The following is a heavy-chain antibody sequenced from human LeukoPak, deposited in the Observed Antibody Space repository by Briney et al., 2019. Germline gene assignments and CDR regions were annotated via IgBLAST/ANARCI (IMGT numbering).Heavy chain of an antibody. CDR1: GGSISSSSYY. J-gene: IGHJ5*02. Sequence: PSETLSLTCTVSGGSISSSSYYWGWIRQPPGKGLEWIGSIYYSGSTYYNPSLKRRVTISVDTSKNQFSLKLSSVTAADTAVYYCARGNVVVVAATLGNWFDPWGQGTLVTVSS. CDR3: ARGNVVVVAATLGNWFDP. V-gene: IGHV4-39*01. D-gene: IGHD2-15*01. CDR2: IYYSGST.